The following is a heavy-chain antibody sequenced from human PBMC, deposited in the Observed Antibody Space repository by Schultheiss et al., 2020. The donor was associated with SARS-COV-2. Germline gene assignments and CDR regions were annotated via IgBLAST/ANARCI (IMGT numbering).Heavy chain of an antibody. J-gene: IGHJ6*03. CDR2: IRSKAYGGTT. CDR3: IRDLSTFGGAYYYYYMDV. D-gene: IGHD3-16*01. Sequence: GGSLRLSCAASGFTFSGSAMHWVRQAPGKGLEWVGFIRSKAYGGTTEYAASVKGRFTISRDDSKSIAYLHMNSLKPEDTAVYYCIRDLSTFGGAYYYYYMDVWGKGTTVTVSS. CDR1: GFTFSGSA. V-gene: IGHV3-49*04.